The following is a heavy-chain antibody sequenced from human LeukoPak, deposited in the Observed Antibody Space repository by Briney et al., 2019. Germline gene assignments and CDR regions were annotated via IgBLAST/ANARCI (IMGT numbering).Heavy chain of an antibody. CDR3: ARDHGLASAWFDP. D-gene: IGHD2-8*01. V-gene: IGHV4-4*07. J-gene: IGHJ5*02. CDR2: ISTSGNT. CDR1: GDSMNSYF. Sequence: SETLSLTCTVSGDSMNSYFWTWIRQPAGKGLEWIGRISTSGNTNYNPSLKSRVTMSEDTSKNQFSLRLTSVTAADTAAYYCARDHGLASAWFDPWGQGILVTVSS.